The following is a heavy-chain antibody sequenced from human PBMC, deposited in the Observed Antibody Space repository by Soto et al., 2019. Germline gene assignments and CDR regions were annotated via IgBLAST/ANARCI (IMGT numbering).Heavy chain of an antibody. J-gene: IGHJ4*02. CDR3: ARAICGYVT. CDR1: GISYTTYD. Sequence: VQLVQSGAEVKKPGASVRISCTASGISYTTYDIHWVRQSTGQGLEWMGWITAGNGETRYSQRSQCRVTNTRDTSATPTYTALSSGRSEDTSIYYCARAICGYVTWGKATLGTVSS. D-gene: IGHD5-12*01. V-gene: IGHV1-3*01. CDR2: ITAGNGET.